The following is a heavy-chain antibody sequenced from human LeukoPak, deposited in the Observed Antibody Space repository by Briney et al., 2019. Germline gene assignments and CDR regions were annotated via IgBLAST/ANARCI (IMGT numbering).Heavy chain of an antibody. V-gene: IGHV3-7*03. CDR3: ARERETYGDYDTPDY. CDR2: IKQDGSEK. CDR1: GFTFSSYW. Sequence: GGSLRLSCAASGFTFSSYWMSWVRQAPGKGLEWVANIKQDGSEKYYVDSVKGRFTISRDNAKNSLYLQMNSLRAEDTAVYYCARERETYGDYDTPDYWGQGTLVTVSS. D-gene: IGHD4-17*01. J-gene: IGHJ4*02.